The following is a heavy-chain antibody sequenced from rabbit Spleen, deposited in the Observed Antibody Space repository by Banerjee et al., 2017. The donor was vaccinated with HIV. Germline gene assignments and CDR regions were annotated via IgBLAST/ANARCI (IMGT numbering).Heavy chain of an antibody. CDR1: GFDFSSYG. Sequence: QEQLVESGGGLVQPGGSLKLFCKASGFDFSSYGVSWVRQAPGKGLEWIGYIDPIFGITYYANWVNGRFAISRTSSTTVTLRMTSLTAADRATYFCARDLLGVIGWNFYLWGPGTLVTVS. J-gene: IGHJ4*01. CDR3: ARDLLGVIGWNFYL. V-gene: IGHV1S39*01. CDR2: IDPIFGIT. D-gene: IGHD1-1*01.